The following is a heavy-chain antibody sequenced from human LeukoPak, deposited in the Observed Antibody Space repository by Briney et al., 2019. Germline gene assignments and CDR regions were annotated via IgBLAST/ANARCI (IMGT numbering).Heavy chain of an antibody. CDR3: VRSGGAAAGMNWFDP. Sequence: VASVKVSCKASVYTFTGYYIHWVRQAPGHGREWMGWINPYSGDTNYAPKSQGRVTMTRDTAISTTCMELSRLTSDDTAVYFRVRSGGAAAGMNWFDPWGQGTLVTVSS. D-gene: IGHD6-13*01. J-gene: IGHJ5*02. CDR2: INPYSGDT. CDR1: VYTFTGYY. V-gene: IGHV1-2*02.